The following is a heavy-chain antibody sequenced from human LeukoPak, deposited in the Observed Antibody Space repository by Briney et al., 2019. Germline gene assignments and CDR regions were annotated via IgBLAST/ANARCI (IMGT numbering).Heavy chain of an antibody. CDR1: GGTFSSYA. D-gene: IGHD6-13*01. J-gene: IGHJ4*02. CDR2: IIPILGIA. CDR3: ATPKPTGYSSSRFDY. Sequence: SVKLSCKASGGTFSSYAICWVRQAPGQGLEWMGRIIPILGIANYAQKFQGRVTITADKSTSTAYMELSSLRSEDTAVYYCATPKPTGYSSSRFDYWGQGTLVTVSS. V-gene: IGHV1-69*04.